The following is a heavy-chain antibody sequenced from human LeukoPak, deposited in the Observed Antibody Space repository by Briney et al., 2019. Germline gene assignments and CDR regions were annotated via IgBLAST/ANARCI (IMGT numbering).Heavy chain of an antibody. CDR3: ARGGDCGILTGYSDFDY. Sequence: GGSLRLSCAASGFTFNTYGMHWVRQAPGKGLEWVAVMSYDGSDKVYADSVKGRFTISRDNSKNTLYLQMNSLRAEDTAVYYCARGGDCGILTGYSDFDYWGQGTLVTVSS. CDR2: MSYDGSDK. CDR1: GFTFNTYG. V-gene: IGHV3-30*03. J-gene: IGHJ4*02. D-gene: IGHD3-9*01.